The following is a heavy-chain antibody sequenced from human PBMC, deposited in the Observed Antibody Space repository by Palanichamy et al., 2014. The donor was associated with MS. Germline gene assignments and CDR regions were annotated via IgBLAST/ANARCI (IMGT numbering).Heavy chain of an antibody. CDR3: ASYRTGTMFDP. J-gene: IGHJ5*02. CDR1: GGSITSSGYY. D-gene: IGHD1-7*01. Sequence: QLQLQESGPGLVKPSETLSLTCTISGGSITSSGYYWGWIRQPPGKGLEWIGNIYSGITYSNPSLKSRVTISIDTSKNQFSLKLSSVTAADTAVYYCASYRTGTMFDPWGQGTLVTVSS. V-gene: IGHV4-39*01. CDR2: IYSGIT.